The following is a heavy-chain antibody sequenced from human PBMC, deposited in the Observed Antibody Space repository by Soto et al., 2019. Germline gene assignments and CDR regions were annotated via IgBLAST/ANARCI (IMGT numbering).Heavy chain of an antibody. Sequence: SETLSLTCTVSGDSISSNNNYWSWIRQPPGEGLEWIGFISYSGTTSYSPSLKSRVAISLDTSKNQFSLSLSSVTAADTAVYYCARSFRRYFDFDSWGQGTLVTVS. CDR1: GDSISSNNNY. V-gene: IGHV4-30-4*01. D-gene: IGHD3-9*01. CDR2: ISYSGTT. J-gene: IGHJ4*02. CDR3: ARSFRRYFDFDS.